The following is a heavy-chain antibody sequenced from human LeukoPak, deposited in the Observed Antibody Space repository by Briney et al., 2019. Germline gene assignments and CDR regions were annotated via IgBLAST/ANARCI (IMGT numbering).Heavy chain of an antibody. Sequence: GGSLRLSCAASGFTFSSYSMNWVRQAPGKGLEWVSSISSSSSYIYYADPVKGRFTISRDNAKNSLYLQMNSLRAEDTAVYYCAREFCSGGSCRAAFDIWGQGTMVTVSS. CDR2: ISSSSSYI. CDR3: AREFCSGGSCRAAFDI. D-gene: IGHD2-15*01. V-gene: IGHV3-21*01. J-gene: IGHJ3*02. CDR1: GFTFSSYS.